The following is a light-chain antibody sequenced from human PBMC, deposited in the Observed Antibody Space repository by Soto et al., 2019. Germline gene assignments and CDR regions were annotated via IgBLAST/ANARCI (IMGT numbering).Light chain of an antibody. CDR2: AAS. CDR3: QQTSSTPVT. CDR1: QSISTY. V-gene: IGKV1-39*01. J-gene: IGKJ5*01. Sequence: DIQMTQSPSSLSASVGNRVTITFRASQSISTYLNWYQQKPGKAPKLLIYAASSLQSGVPSRFSGSGSGTLFTLTISSLQPEDFATYYCQQTSSTPVTFGQGTRLAI.